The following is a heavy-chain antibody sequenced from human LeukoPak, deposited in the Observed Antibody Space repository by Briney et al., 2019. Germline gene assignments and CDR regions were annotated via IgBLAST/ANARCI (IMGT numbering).Heavy chain of an antibody. CDR2: IDPSDSET. Sequence: GESLKISCKASGYRFTSYWIGRVRQMPGKGLEWMGIIDPSDSETRYTPSFQGQVTISVDKSLTTAYLQWSSLKASDTAMYYCARQTAMGRSGDYWGQGTLLTVSS. D-gene: IGHD5-18*01. V-gene: IGHV5-51*01. J-gene: IGHJ4*02. CDR3: ARQTAMGRSGDY. CDR1: GYRFTSYW.